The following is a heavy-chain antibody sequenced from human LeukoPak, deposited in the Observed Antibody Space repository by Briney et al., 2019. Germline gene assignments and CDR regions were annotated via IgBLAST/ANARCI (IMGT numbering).Heavy chain of an antibody. J-gene: IGHJ4*02. CDR3: AGGVVVVAATPYYFDY. CDR1: GGSISSGGYY. D-gene: IGHD2-15*01. V-gene: IGHV4-31*02. Sequence: SQTLSLTCTVSGGSISSGGYYWSWIRQHPGKGLEWIGDIYYSGSTYYNPSLKSRVTISVDTSKNQFSLKLSSVTAADTAVYYCAGGVVVVAATPYYFDYWGQGTLVTVSS. CDR2: IYYSGST.